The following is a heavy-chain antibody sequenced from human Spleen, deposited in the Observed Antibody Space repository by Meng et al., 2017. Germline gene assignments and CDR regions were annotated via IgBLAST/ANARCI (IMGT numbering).Heavy chain of an antibody. CDR1: GYIVTNYA. Sequence: HVQLMQSGTGGKKPGASVKFSSKASGYIVTNYAMHWVRQAPGQGLEWMGWIHAGNGNTKYSQKFQGRVTITRYTSASTSYTELSSLRSEDTAVYYCARLALAGTRPFDYWGQGTLVTVSS. D-gene: IGHD6-19*01. J-gene: IGHJ4*02. CDR3: ARLALAGTRPFDY. V-gene: IGHV1-3*01. CDR2: IHAGNGNT.